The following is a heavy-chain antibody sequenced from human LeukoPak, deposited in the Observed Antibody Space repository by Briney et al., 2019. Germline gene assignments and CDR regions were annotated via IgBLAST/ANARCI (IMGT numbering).Heavy chain of an antibody. Sequence: PGGSLRLSCAASQFTFSTYAMNWVRQAPGKGLEWVSVISGSGGSTDYTDSVRGRFTISRDNSRSTLYLQMNSLRVEDTAVYYCARDRTSSSAPDFPLDCWGQGTLVTVSS. CDR3: ARDRTSSSAPDFPLDC. CDR1: QFTFSTYA. D-gene: IGHD2-2*01. J-gene: IGHJ4*02. V-gene: IGHV3-23*01. CDR2: ISGSGGST.